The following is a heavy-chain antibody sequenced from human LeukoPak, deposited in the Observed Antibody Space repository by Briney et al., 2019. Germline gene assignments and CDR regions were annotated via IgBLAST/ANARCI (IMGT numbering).Heavy chain of an antibody. CDR3: ARGKTSQNIVTRKTYNWFDP. Sequence: GGSLRHSCAASGFTFSSYSMNWVRQAPGKGLEWVSSISSSSDYIYYADSVKGRFTISRDNAKNSLYLQMKSLRAEDTAVYYCARGKTSQNIVTRKTYNWFDPWGQGTLVTVSS. J-gene: IGHJ5*02. CDR2: ISSSSDYI. CDR1: GFTFSSYS. V-gene: IGHV3-21*01. D-gene: IGHD2/OR15-2a*01.